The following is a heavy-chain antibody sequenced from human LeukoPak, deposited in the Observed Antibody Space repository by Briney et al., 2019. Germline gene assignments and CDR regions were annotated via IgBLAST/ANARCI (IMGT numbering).Heavy chain of an antibody. CDR2: IDSESGI. Sequence: PGGSLRLSCAASGFTFSSYSMNWVRQAPGRGLEWVSLIDSESGIYYADSVKGRFTISRDTSKNTLYLQIYSLRAEDTATYYCASTSIIRGFDHDQYYWGQGTLVTVSS. CDR1: GFTFSSYS. J-gene: IGHJ4*02. CDR3: ASTSIIRGFDHDQYY. D-gene: IGHD3-10*01. V-gene: IGHV3-53*01.